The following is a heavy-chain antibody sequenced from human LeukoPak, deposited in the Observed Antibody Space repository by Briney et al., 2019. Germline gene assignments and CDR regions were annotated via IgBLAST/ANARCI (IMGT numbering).Heavy chain of an antibody. CDR1: GFTVSSSY. J-gene: IGHJ4*02. Sequence: GGSLRLSCAASGFTVSSSYMSWVRQAPGKGLEWFSIISSAGTTYYADSVKGRFTISRDNSKNTVYLQVNSLRDEDTAVYYCARDLEAANTYYFDYWGQGTMVTVSS. V-gene: IGHV3-66*01. CDR3: ARDLEAANTYYFDY. CDR2: ISSAGTT. D-gene: IGHD6-13*01.